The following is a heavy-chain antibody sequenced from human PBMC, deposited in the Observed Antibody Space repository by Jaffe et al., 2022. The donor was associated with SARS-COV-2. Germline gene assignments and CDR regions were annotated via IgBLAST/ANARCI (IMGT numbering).Heavy chain of an antibody. CDR1: GGSFSGYY. D-gene: IGHD1-26*01. Sequence: QVQLQQWGAGLLKPSETLSLSCAVYGGSFSGYYWSWIRQPPGKGLEWIGEINHSGTTNYNPSLKSRVTISVDTSKNQFSLKLSSVTAADTAVYYCATAIKIVGLLGWGQGTRVTVSS. CDR3: ATAIKIVGLLG. CDR2: INHSGTT. J-gene: IGHJ4*02. V-gene: IGHV4-34*01.